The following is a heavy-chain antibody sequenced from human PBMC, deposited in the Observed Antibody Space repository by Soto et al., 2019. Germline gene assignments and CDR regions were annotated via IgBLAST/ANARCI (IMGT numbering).Heavy chain of an antibody. V-gene: IGHV4-30-2*01. CDR3: AREMSYYFDS. Sequence: QLQLQESGSGLVKPSQTLVLTCTVSGDSISRDGYSWSWIRQPPGKGLEWIGFIYHSGPTYYNPSLKSRVTTSVDKSKNQFSLRLASVTAADTAVYYCAREMSYYFDSWGQGTLVTVSS. J-gene: IGHJ4*02. CDR2: IYHSGPT. CDR1: GDSISRDGYS.